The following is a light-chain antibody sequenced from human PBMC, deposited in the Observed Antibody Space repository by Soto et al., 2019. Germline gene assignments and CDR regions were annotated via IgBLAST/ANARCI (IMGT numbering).Light chain of an antibody. CDR1: QSVSSSY. CDR3: GQFVSAPPRT. V-gene: IGKV3-20*01. J-gene: IGKJ1*01. Sequence: EFVLPQSPGTLSLSPGERATLSCRAIQSVSSSYLAWYQQKPGQAPRLLIYGASSRATGIPDRFSGSGSGTDFTLTISRLEPEDFAVYYCGQFVSAPPRTFGQGTKVDIK. CDR2: GAS.